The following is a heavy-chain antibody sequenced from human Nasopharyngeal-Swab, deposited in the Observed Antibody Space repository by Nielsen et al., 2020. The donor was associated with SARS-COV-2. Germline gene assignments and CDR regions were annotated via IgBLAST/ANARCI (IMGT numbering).Heavy chain of an antibody. CDR2: IYYSGST. D-gene: IGHD5-12*01. CDR1: SGSISSSSYY. V-gene: IGHV4-39*01. CDR3: ARQIWLRFSWFDP. Sequence: SETLSLTCTVSSGSISSSSYYWGWIRQPPGKGLEWIGSIYYSGSTYYNPSLKSRVTISVDTSKNQFSLKLSSVTAADTAVYYCARQIWLRFSWFDPWGQGTLVIVSS. J-gene: IGHJ5*02.